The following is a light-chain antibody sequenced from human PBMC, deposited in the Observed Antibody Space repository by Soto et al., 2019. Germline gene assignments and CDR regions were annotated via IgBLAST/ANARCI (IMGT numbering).Light chain of an antibody. Sequence: QSALTQPPSASGSPGQSVTISCTGTSSDVGTYNYVSWYQQHPGKAPKLMIYEVTKWPSGVPDRFSGSKSGNSASLTVSGLRAEDEADYYCSSYTGTNNVVFGGGTKVTVL. V-gene: IGLV2-8*01. CDR2: EVT. CDR3: SSYTGTNNVV. J-gene: IGLJ2*01. CDR1: SSDVGTYNY.